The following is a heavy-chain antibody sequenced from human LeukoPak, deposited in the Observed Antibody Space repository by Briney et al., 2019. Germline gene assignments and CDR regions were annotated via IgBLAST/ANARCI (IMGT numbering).Heavy chain of an antibody. Sequence: SETLSLTCTVSGGSISSYYWSWIRQPPGKGLEWIGYMYYRGNTNYDPSLKSRVTISIDTPKNQFSLKLSSVTAADTAVYYCARVYGSGSYYNAGDWFDPWGQGTLVTVSS. V-gene: IGHV4-59*01. D-gene: IGHD3-10*01. CDR1: GGSISSYY. J-gene: IGHJ5*02. CDR2: MYYRGNT. CDR3: ARVYGSGSYYNAGDWFDP.